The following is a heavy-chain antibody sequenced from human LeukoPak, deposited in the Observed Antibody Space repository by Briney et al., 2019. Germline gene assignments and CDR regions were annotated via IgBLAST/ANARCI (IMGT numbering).Heavy chain of an antibody. CDR3: AREYYYYYYMDV. CDR2: IYYSGST. V-gene: IGHV4-59*01. J-gene: IGHJ6*03. CDR1: GGSISSYY. Sequence: SETLSLTCTVSGGSISSYYWSWIRQPPGKGLEWIGYIYYSGSTNYNPSLKSRVTISVDTSKNQFSLKLSSVTAADTAVYYCAREYYYYYYMDVWGKGTTVTVSS.